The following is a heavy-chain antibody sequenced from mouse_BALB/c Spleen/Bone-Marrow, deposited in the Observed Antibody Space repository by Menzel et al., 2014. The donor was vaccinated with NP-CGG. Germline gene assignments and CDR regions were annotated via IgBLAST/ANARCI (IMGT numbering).Heavy chain of an antibody. V-gene: IGHV1-9*01. D-gene: IGHD2-14*01. CDR1: GYTFSTYW. CDR2: ILPGSGSI. CDR3: SRAYRYGRYAMDY. Sequence: QVQLQQSGAELMKPGASVKISCKVTGYTFSTYWIEWVKQRPGHGLEWIGEILPGSGSINYSEKFKGKATFTADTSSNTAYIQLSSLTSEDPAVYYGSRAYRYGRYAMDYRGQGTAVTVAS. J-gene: IGHJ4*01.